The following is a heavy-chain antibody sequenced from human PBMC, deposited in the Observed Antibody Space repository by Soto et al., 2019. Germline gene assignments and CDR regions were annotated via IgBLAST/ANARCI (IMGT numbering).Heavy chain of an antibody. Sequence: SETLSLTCAVYGGSFSGYYWRWIRHPPGKGLEWIGEINHSGSTNYNPSLKSRVTISVDTSKNQFSLKLSSVTAADTAVYYCARGQIGVTGYYWPFDTNWFDPWGQGTLVTVSS. CDR1: GGSFSGYY. CDR3: ARGQIGVTGYYWPFDTNWFDP. CDR2: INHSGST. J-gene: IGHJ5*02. V-gene: IGHV4-34*01. D-gene: IGHD3-9*01.